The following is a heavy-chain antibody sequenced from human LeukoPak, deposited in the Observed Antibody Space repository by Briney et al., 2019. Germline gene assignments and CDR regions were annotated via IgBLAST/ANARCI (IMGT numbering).Heavy chain of an antibody. J-gene: IGHJ4*02. V-gene: IGHV3-23*01. D-gene: IGHD3-22*01. CDR2: ISGSGGST. Sequence: GGSLRLSCAASGFTFSSYAMSWVRQAPGKGLEWVSAISGSGGSTYYADSVKGRFTIPRDNAKNSLYLQMNSLRAEDTAVYYCARRQSSGYIFDYWGQGTLVTVSS. CDR3: ARRQSSGYIFDY. CDR1: GFTFSSYA.